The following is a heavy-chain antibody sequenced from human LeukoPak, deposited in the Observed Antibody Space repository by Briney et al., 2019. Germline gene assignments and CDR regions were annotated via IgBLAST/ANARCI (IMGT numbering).Heavy chain of an antibody. V-gene: IGHV1-2*02. D-gene: IGHD2-2*01. CDR3: ARSLVPAAKHSGAFDI. CDR1: GYTFTGYY. CDR2: INPNSGGT. Sequence: ASVKVSCKASGYTFTGYYMHWVRQAPGQGLEWMGWINPNSGGTNYAQKLQGRVTMTTDTSTSTAYMELRSLRSDDTAVYYCARSLVPAAKHSGAFDIWGQGTMVTVSS. J-gene: IGHJ3*02.